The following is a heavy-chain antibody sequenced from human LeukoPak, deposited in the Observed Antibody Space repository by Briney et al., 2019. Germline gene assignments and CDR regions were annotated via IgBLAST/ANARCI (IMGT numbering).Heavy chain of an antibody. D-gene: IGHD5-18*01. Sequence: GGSLRLSCAASGFTFSSYAMHWVRQAPGKGLEWVAVISYDGSNKYYADSVKGRFTISRDNSKNTLYLQMNSLRAEDTAMYYCARGGYSTYAGGVFDFWGQGTLVTVPS. CDR3: ARGGYSTYAGGVFDF. CDR2: ISYDGSNK. V-gene: IGHV3-30-3*01. CDR1: GFTFSSYA. J-gene: IGHJ4*02.